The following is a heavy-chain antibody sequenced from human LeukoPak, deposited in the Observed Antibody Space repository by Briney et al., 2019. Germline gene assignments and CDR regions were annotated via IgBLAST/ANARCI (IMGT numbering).Heavy chain of an antibody. V-gene: IGHV3-23*01. D-gene: IGHD3-3*01. CDR2: ISGSGGST. J-gene: IGHJ4*02. Sequence: GGSLRLSSAASGFTFSSYAMSWVRQAPGKGLEWVSAISGSGGSTYYADSVKGRFTISRDNSKNTLYLQMNSLRAEDTAVYYCAKPLYDFWSGYFFDYWGQGTLVTVSS. CDR1: GFTFSSYA. CDR3: AKPLYDFWSGYFFDY.